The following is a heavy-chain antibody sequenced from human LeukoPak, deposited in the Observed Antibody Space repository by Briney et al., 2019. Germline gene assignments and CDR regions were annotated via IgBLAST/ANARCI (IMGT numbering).Heavy chain of an antibody. J-gene: IGHJ3*01. CDR1: GFTFSSYA. CDR3: AEGSSWYW. CDR2: ISYDGSNK. V-gene: IGHV3-30-3*01. Sequence: PGGSLRLSCAASGFTFSSYAMHWVRQAPGKGLEWVAVISYDGSNKYYADSVKGRFTISRDNSKNTLYLQMNSLRAEDTAVYYCAEGSSWYWWGQGTMVTVSS. D-gene: IGHD6-13*01.